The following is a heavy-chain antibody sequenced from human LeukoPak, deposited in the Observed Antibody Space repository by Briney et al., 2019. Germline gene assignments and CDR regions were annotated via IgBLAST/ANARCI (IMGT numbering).Heavy chain of an antibody. V-gene: IGHV4-39*07. CDR2: VFYSGTT. Sequence: SETLSLTCSLSGGFISISTHYWGWIRQTPGKGLEWIGSVFYSGTTYFNPSLNGRLTISVDTSKNQFSLKLSSVTAADTAVYYCARDSWGYSSGWFDYWGQGTLVTVSS. CDR3: ARDSWGYSSGWFDY. D-gene: IGHD6-19*01. CDR1: GGFISISTHY. J-gene: IGHJ4*02.